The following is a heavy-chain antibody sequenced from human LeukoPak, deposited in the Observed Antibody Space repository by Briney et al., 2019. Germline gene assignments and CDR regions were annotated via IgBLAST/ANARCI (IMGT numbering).Heavy chain of an antibody. CDR3: AKVIGETQLWPYFDY. CDR1: GFTFDDYA. CDR2: ISWNSGSI. Sequence: GGSLRLSCAASGFTFDDYAMHWVRQAPGKGLEWVSGISWNSGSIGYADSVKGRFTISRDNAKNSLYLQMNSLRAEDTALYYCAKVIGETQLWPYFDYWGQGTLVTVSS. J-gene: IGHJ4*02. D-gene: IGHD5-18*01. V-gene: IGHV3-9*01.